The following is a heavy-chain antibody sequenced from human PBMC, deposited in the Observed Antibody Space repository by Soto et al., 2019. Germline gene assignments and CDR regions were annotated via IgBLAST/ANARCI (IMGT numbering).Heavy chain of an antibody. D-gene: IGHD2-2*01. CDR2: IYHSGST. CDR1: GGSISSGGYS. CDR3: ARVPDR. J-gene: IGHJ5*02. V-gene: IGHV4-30-2*01. Sequence: LQLQESGSGLVKPSQTLSLTCAVSGGSISSGGYSWSWIRQPPGKGLEWIGNIYHSGSTYYNPSLTGRGTISVDRSKNQFSPKLSSGTTAVTAVYDCARVPDRWGQGTLVTVSS.